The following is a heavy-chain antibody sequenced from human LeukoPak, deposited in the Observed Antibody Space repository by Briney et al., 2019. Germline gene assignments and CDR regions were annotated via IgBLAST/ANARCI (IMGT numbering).Heavy chain of an antibody. V-gene: IGHV3-23*01. Sequence: GGLRLSCAATGFTFSSYAMSWVRQAPGKGLEWDSAISGSGGSTYYADSVKGRFTISRDNSKNTLYLQMNSLRADDTAVYYCAKATYYDFWSGYYYYYYGMDVWGQGTTVTVSS. J-gene: IGHJ6*02. CDR3: AKATYYDFWSGYYYYYYGMDV. D-gene: IGHD3-3*01. CDR1: GFTFSSYA. CDR2: ISGSGGST.